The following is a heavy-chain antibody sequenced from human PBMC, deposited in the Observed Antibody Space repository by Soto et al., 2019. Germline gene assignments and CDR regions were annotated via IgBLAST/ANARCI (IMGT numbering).Heavy chain of an antibody. Sequence: ASVKVSCKASGGTFSSYAISWVRQAPGQGLEWMGGIIPIFGTANYAQKLQGRVTITADESTSTAYMELSSLRSEDTAVYYCARERKALIAAAGSWYYYYGMDVWGQGTTVTVSS. V-gene: IGHV1-69*13. CDR1: GGTFSSYA. CDR2: IIPIFGTA. J-gene: IGHJ6*02. CDR3: ARERKALIAAAGSWYYYYGMDV. D-gene: IGHD6-13*01.